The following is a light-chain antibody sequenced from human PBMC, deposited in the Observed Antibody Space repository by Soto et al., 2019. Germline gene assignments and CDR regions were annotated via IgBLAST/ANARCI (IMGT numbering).Light chain of an antibody. J-gene: IGKJ1*01. V-gene: IGKV1-8*01. CDR3: QQYYSYPRT. Sequence: AIRMTQSPSSLSASTGDRVTITCRASQGISSYLAWYQQKPGKAPKLLIYAASTLQSGVPSRFSGTGSGTDFTFTISCLQSEDVATYYCQQYYSYPRTFGQGTKVEIK. CDR1: QGISSY. CDR2: AAS.